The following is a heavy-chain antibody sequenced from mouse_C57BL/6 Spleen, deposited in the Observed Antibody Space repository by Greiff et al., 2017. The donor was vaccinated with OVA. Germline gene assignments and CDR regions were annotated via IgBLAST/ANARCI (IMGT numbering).Heavy chain of an antibody. D-gene: IGHD6-1*01. CDR1: GYTFTSYW. Sequence: QVQLQQPGAELVMPGASVKLSCKASGYTFTSYWMHWVKQRPGQGLEWIGEIDPSDSYTNYHQKFKGKSTLTVDKSSSTAYMQLSSLTSEDSAVYYCARFLAYYFDYWGQGTTRTVSS. J-gene: IGHJ2*01. V-gene: IGHV1-69*01. CDR2: IDPSDSYT. CDR3: ARFLAYYFDY.